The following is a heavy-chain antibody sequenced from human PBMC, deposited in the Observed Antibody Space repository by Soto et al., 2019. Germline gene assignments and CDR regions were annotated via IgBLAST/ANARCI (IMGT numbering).Heavy chain of an antibody. J-gene: IGHJ3*02. D-gene: IGHD2-15*01. CDR1: GYTFTSYG. CDR3: AILTRSGLGYCSGGSCYEDAFDI. V-gene: IGHV1-18*01. Sequence: ASVKVSCKASGYTFTSYGISWVRQAPGQGLEWMGWISAYNGNTNYAQKLQGRVTMTTDTSTSTAYMELRSLRSDDTAVYYCAILTRSGLGYCSGGSCYEDAFDIWGQGTMVTVSS. CDR2: ISAYNGNT.